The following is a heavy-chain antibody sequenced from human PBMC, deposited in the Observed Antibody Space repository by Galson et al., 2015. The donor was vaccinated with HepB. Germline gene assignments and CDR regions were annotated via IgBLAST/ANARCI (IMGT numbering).Heavy chain of an antibody. Sequence: SLRLSCAASGFTFSSYWMSWVRQAPGKGLEWVANIKQDGSEKYYVDSVKGRFTISRDNAKNSLYLQMNSLRAEDTAVYYCARHLYCSSTSCYALGSYYGMDVWGQGTTVTVSS. CDR1: GFTFSSYW. V-gene: IGHV3-7*03. D-gene: IGHD2-2*01. CDR2: IKQDGSEK. CDR3: ARHLYCSSTSCYALGSYYGMDV. J-gene: IGHJ6*02.